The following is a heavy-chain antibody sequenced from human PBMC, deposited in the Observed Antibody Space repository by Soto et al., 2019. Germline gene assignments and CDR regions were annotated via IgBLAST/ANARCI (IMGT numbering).Heavy chain of an antibody. CDR1: GDSIGTYY. CDR3: ARESEGGNVHDWFDP. V-gene: IGHV4-59*01. Sequence: QVQLQESGPGLVKPSETLSLTCSVSGDSIGTYYWSWVRQPPGKGLEWLGFVHYSGSTQYNPSLKGRVTMSMDTSKNQLSLKLRSVTAADTAVYYCARESEGGNVHDWFDPWGQGSLVTVSS. D-gene: IGHD1-1*01. J-gene: IGHJ5*02. CDR2: VHYSGST.